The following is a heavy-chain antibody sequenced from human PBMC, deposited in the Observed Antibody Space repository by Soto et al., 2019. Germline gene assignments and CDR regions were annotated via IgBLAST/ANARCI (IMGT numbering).Heavy chain of an antibody. CDR2: VSYDGDHK. D-gene: IGHD2-8*01. V-gene: IGHV3-30*18. CDR1: GFTFGNYG. Sequence: VRLEQSGGGVVQPGRSLSLSCTGSGFTFGNYGFHWVRQAPGKGREWIGVVSYDGDHKFYADSVRGQFTISRDNSNKVVFLHMSNLTRGDTAVYFCAKAGTTGYCADGVGSHSIDYWGPGTLVTVSS. CDR3: AKAGTTGYCADGVGSHSIDY. J-gene: IGHJ4*02.